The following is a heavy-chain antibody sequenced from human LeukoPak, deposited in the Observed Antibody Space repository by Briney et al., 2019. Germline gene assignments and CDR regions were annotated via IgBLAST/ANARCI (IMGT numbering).Heavy chain of an antibody. J-gene: IGHJ5*02. V-gene: IGHV4-4*07. Sequence: SETLSLTCTVSGVSISSYYWSWIRQPAGKGLEWIGRIYTSGSTNYNPSLKSRVTMSVDTSKNQFSLKLSSVTAADTAVYYCARERAYYYGSGSYWINWFDPWGQGTLVTVSS. CDR2: IYTSGST. D-gene: IGHD3-10*01. CDR1: GVSISSYY. CDR3: ARERAYYYGSGSYWINWFDP.